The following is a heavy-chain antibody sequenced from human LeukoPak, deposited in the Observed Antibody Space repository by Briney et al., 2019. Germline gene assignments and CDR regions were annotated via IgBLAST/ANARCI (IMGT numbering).Heavy chain of an antibody. CDR2: ISAYNGNT. Sequence: ASVKVSCKASGYTFTSYGISWVRQAPGQGLEWMGWISAYNGNTNYAQKLQGRVTMTTDTSTSTAYMELRSLRSGDTAVYYCARRRDYDSSGYYHNWFDPWGQGTLVTVSS. D-gene: IGHD3-22*01. CDR1: GYTFTSYG. J-gene: IGHJ5*02. V-gene: IGHV1-18*01. CDR3: ARRRDYDSSGYYHNWFDP.